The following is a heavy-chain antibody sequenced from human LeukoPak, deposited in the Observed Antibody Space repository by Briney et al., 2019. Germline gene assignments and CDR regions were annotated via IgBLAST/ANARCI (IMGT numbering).Heavy chain of an antibody. Sequence: ASVKVSCKASRYTFTSYGISWVRQAPGQGLEWMGLISAYNGNTNYAQKLQGRVTMPPETPTSTAYMELRSLGSDDTAVYYCARDTKSGYSNFDYWGQGTLVTVSS. J-gene: IGHJ4*02. D-gene: IGHD3-3*01. CDR1: RYTFTSYG. V-gene: IGHV1-18*01. CDR3: ARDTKSGYSNFDY. CDR2: ISAYNGNT.